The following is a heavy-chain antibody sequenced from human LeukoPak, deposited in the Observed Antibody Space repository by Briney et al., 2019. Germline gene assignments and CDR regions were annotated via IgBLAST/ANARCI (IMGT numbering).Heavy chain of an antibody. CDR3: ARRYCSGGSCPFDY. J-gene: IGHJ4*02. D-gene: IGHD2-15*01. CDR1: GGSISSYY. CDR2: IYYSGST. V-gene: IGHV4-59*01. Sequence: SETLSLTCTVSGGSISSYYWSWIRQPPGKGLEWIGYIYYSGSTNYNPSLKSRVTISVETSKNQFSLKLSSVTAADTAVYYCARRYCSGGSCPFDYGGPGTLVTVSS.